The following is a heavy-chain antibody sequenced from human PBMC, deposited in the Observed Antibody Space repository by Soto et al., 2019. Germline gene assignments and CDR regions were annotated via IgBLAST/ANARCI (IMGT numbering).Heavy chain of an antibody. D-gene: IGHD4-17*01. CDR1: GYTFTSYD. CDR2: MSPNSGNT. Sequence: QVQLVQSGAEVRKPGASVKVSCKASGYTFTSYDINWVRQATGQGLEYLGWMSPNSGNTGYVQKFQGRVTMTWDTSITTADMELSSLRSEDTAVYFCARGVKYGAYSRWFDPWGQGTLVTVSS. V-gene: IGHV1-8*01. J-gene: IGHJ5*02. CDR3: ARGVKYGAYSRWFDP.